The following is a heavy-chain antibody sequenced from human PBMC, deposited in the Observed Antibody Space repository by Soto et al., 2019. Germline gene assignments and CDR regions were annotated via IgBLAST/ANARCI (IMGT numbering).Heavy chain of an antibody. J-gene: IGHJ4*02. D-gene: IGHD2-8*01. CDR3: ARARGGNGGNFDY. Sequence: EVQLVASGGGLVQPGGSLRLSCVASRFSFSSYWMHWVRQAPGKGLVWVSHISSDGSSTNYADSVKGWFAISRDNAKNTLYLQMNSLTAEDTAAYYCARARGGNGGNFDYWGQGTLVRVSS. CDR1: RFSFSSYW. V-gene: IGHV3-74*01. CDR2: ISSDGSST.